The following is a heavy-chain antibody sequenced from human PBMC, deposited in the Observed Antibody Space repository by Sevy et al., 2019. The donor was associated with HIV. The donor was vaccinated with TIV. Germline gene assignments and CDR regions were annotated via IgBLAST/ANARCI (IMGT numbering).Heavy chain of an antibody. J-gene: IGHJ4*02. CDR1: GFNLSPYW. CDR2: IKQDGNEK. V-gene: IGHV3-7*01. D-gene: IGHD3-22*01. Sequence: GGCLRLSCVASGFNLSPYWMTWVRQAPGKGLEWVANIKQDGNEKYYVDSVKDRFTVSRDNAKNALYLQMYSLRVEDTPVYDSASNTYHYDSNTYYPVYWGQGTRVTVSS. CDR3: ASNTYHYDSNTYYPVY.